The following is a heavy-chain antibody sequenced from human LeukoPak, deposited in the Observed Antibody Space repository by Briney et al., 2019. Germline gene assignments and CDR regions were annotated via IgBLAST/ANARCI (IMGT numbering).Heavy chain of an antibody. CDR3: ATQRGSYLWGTDFDY. Sequence: ASVKVSCKASGYTFTGYYMHWVRQAPEQGLEWMGGINPNSGDTKYAQKFQGRVTMTRDTSISTAYMDLSRLRSDDTAVYYCATQRGSYLWGTDFDYWGQGTLVTVSS. CDR1: GYTFTGYY. D-gene: IGHD3-16*01. V-gene: IGHV1-2*02. J-gene: IGHJ4*02. CDR2: INPNSGDT.